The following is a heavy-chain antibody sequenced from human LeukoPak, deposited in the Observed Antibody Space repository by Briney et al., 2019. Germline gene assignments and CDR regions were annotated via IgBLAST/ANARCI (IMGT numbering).Heavy chain of an antibody. V-gene: IGHV1-18*01. CDR2: ISAYNGNT. CDR1: GYTFTSYG. Sequence: ASVKLSCKASGYTFTSYGISWVRQAPGQGLEWMGWISAYNGNTNYAQKLQGGVTMTTDTSTSTAYMELRSLRSDDTAVYYCARKFDDIYGSGSYTDYWGQGTPVTVSS. D-gene: IGHD3-10*01. CDR3: ARKFDDIYGSGSYTDY. J-gene: IGHJ4*02.